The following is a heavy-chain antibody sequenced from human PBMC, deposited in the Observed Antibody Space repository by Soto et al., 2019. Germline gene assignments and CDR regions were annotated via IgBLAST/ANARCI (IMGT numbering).Heavy chain of an antibody. J-gene: IGHJ3*02. CDR1: GGSFSTYY. D-gene: IGHD3-9*01. Sequence: SETLSLTCVVSGGSFSTYYYNWVRQSPGKGLESIGEINDSGSNNYSPSLKSRVTMSLDTSKNQFSLKLTSVTAADTAVYYCARGGSNDWQVAFDIWGQGTMVTVSS. CDR2: INDSGSN. CDR3: ARGGSNDWQVAFDI. V-gene: IGHV4-34*01.